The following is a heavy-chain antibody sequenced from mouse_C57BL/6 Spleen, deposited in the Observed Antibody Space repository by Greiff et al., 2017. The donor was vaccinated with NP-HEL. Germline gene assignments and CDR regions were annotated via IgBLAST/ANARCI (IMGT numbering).Heavy chain of an antibody. CDR1: GYTFTSYW. V-gene: IGHV1-55*01. CDR3: ARLGVITTVVATKAMDY. D-gene: IGHD1-1*01. Sequence: QVQLQQPGAELVKPGASVKMSCKASGYTFTSYWITWVKQRPGQGLEWIGDIYPGSGSTNYNEKFKSKATLTVDTSSSTAYMQLSSLTTEDSADYYCARLGVITTVVATKAMDYWGQGTSVTVSS. J-gene: IGHJ4*01. CDR2: IYPGSGST.